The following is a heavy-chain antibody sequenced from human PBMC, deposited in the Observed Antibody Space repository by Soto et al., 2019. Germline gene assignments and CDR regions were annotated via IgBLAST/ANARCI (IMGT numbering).Heavy chain of an antibody. CDR2: IYSGGST. J-gene: IGHJ5*02. V-gene: IGHV3-66*01. CDR1: GFTVSSNY. CDR3: ARGRSGNWFDP. D-gene: IGHD1-1*01. Sequence: EVQLVESGGGLVQPGGSLRLSCAASGFTVSSNYMSWVRQAPGKGLEWVSVIYSGGSTYYADSVKGRFTISRDSSKNTLYLQVNSLRAEDTAVYYCARGRSGNWFDPWGQGTLVTVSS.